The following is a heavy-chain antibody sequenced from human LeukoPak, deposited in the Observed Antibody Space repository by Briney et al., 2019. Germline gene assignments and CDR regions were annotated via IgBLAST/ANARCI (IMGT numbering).Heavy chain of an antibody. CDR3: ARTPSYGGYDWYFDL. CDR1: GGSISSYY. V-gene: IGHV4-59*12. Sequence: PSETLSLTCTVSGGSISSYYWSWIRQPPGKGLEWIGYIYHSGSTYYNPSLKSRVTISVDRSKNQFSLKLSSVTAAATAVYYCARTPSYGGYDWYFDLWGRGTLVTVSS. D-gene: IGHD5-12*01. CDR2: IYHSGST. J-gene: IGHJ2*01.